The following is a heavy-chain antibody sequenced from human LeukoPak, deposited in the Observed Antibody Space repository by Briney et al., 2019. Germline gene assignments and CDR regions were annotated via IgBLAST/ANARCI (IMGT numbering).Heavy chain of an antibody. Sequence: PGGSLRLSCAASGCTFSSYEMNWVRQAPGKGLEWVSYISSSCSTIYYADFVKGRFTISRDSDKNSLYLQMNSLRAEDTAVFYCARVRVEWLRLRYFDYWGQGTLVTVSA. CDR3: ARVRVEWLRLRYFDY. V-gene: IGHV3-48*03. CDR1: GCTFSSYE. CDR2: ISSSCSTI. D-gene: IGHD5-12*01. J-gene: IGHJ4*02.